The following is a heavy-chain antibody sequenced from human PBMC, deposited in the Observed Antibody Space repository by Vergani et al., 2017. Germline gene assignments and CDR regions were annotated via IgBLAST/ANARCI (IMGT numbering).Heavy chain of an antibody. CDR2: VSTGTKSQ. J-gene: IGHJ3*01. V-gene: IGHV3-48*01. D-gene: IGHD2-2*01. CDR3: AREYSSTSGSAFDF. CDR1: GFDFSSYI. Sequence: QLVESGGGWVQPGGSLRLSCVVSGFDFSSYIMNWVRQAPGKGLEWVSFVSTGTKSQSYAESVKGRFTISRDSAKNSLYLQMDSLRAEDTAVYYCAREYSSTSGSAFDFWGQGTKGTGSS.